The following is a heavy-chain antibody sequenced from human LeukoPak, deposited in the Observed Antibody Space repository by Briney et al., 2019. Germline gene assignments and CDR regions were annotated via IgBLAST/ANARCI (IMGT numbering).Heavy chain of an antibody. CDR1: GYTFTSYC. CDR2: ISPYNGNT. J-gene: IGHJ3*02. CDR3: ARDLLVTKLSDAFDI. V-gene: IGHV1-18*01. Sequence: ASVKVSCKASGYTFTSYCISWVRQAPGQGLEWMGWISPYNGNTNYAQKLQGRVTMTTDTSTGTAYMELRSLRSDDTAVYYCARDLLVTKLSDAFDIWGQVTIVTVAS. D-gene: IGHD2-21*02.